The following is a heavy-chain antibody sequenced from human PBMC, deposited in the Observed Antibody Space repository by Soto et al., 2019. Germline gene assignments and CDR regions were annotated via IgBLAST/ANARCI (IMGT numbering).Heavy chain of an antibody. CDR1: GFTFSSYG. CDR2: IWYDGSNK. Sequence: GGSLRLSCAASGFTFSSYGMRWVRQAPGKGLEWVAVIWYDGSNKYYADSVKGRFTISRDNSKNTLYLQMNSLRAEDTAVYYCARDIEYSSSSQLDYWGQGTLVTVSS. CDR3: ARDIEYSSSSQLDY. J-gene: IGHJ4*02. D-gene: IGHD6-6*01. V-gene: IGHV3-33*01.